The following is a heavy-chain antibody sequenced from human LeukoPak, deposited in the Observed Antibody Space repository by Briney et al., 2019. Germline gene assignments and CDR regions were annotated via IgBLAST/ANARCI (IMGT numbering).Heavy chain of an antibody. CDR1: GFTFSDYY. Sequence: GGSLRLSCVVSGFTFSDYYMTWIRQAPGKGLEWVSDISTSSTNTKYADSVKGRFTIPRDNAKNSLYLQMNSLRAEDTAVYYCARDLYDNNRVQDYWGQGTLVTVSS. CDR2: ISTSSTNT. CDR3: ARDLYDNNRVQDY. D-gene: IGHD1-14*01. J-gene: IGHJ4*02. V-gene: IGHV3-11*05.